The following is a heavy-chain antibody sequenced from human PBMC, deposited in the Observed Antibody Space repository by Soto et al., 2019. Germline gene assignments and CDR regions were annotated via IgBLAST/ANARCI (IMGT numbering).Heavy chain of an antibody. Sequence: QVQLVQSGAEVKKPGSSVKVSCKASGGTFSSYAISWVRQAPGQGLQWMGGIIPIFGTANYAQKFQGRVTVTADESRSTAYMELSSRRSEDTTVYYCAIPIGGWFGELFLVDDYYYGMDVCGQGTTVTVSS. CDR2: IIPIFGTA. CDR3: AIPIGGWFGELFLVDDYYYGMDV. CDR1: GGTFSSYA. J-gene: IGHJ6*02. V-gene: IGHV1-69*01. D-gene: IGHD3-10*01.